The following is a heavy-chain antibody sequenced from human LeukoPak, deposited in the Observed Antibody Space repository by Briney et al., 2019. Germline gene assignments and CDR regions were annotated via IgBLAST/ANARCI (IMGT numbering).Heavy chain of an antibody. J-gene: IGHJ6*03. CDR3: ARGTSYLPSYSSSIWYYHYYYMDV. CDR2: INHSGST. Sequence: SETLSLTCAVYGGSFSGYYWSWIRQPPGKGLEWIGEINHSGSTNYNPSLKSRVTISVDTSKNQFSLKLSSVTAADTAVYYCARGTSYLPSYSSSIWYYHYYYMDVWGKGTTVTVSS. V-gene: IGHV4-34*01. CDR1: GGSFSGYY. D-gene: IGHD6-13*01.